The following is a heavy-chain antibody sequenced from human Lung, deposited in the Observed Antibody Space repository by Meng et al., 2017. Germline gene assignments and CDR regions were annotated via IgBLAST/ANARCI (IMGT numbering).Heavy chain of an antibody. CDR1: CGSISSGTYY. CDR2: IHYSGST. J-gene: IGHJ5*02. Sequence: PPESGPGLVKPPPPLPLSRSLRCGSISSGTYYWGWIRQLPGKGLEWIAYIHYSGSTYYSPSLKSRVTISVDTSKNQLSLKLSSMTAADTAVYYCARYVFDSSSLYSNWFDPWGQGTLVTVSS. CDR3: ARYVFDSSSLYSNWFDP. V-gene: IGHV4-31*03. D-gene: IGHD3-22*01.